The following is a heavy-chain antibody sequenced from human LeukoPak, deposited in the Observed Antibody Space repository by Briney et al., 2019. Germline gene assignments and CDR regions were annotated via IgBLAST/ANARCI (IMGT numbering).Heavy chain of an antibody. CDR3: ARGSPTYYYYYMDV. CDR1: GGSFSGYY. J-gene: IGHJ6*03. CDR2: INHSGST. Sequence: SETLSLTCAVYGGSFSGYYWSWIRQPPGKGLEWIGEINHSGSTNYNPSLKSRVTISVDTSKNQFSPKLSSVTAADTAVYYCARGSPTYYYYYMDVWGKGTTVTVSS. V-gene: IGHV4-34*01.